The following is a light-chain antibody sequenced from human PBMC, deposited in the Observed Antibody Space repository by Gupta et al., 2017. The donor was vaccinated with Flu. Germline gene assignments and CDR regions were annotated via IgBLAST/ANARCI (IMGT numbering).Light chain of an antibody. V-gene: IGLV2-11*01. CDR3: CSFAGSYTLV. Sequence: QSAAPPPRPASGSHQQPVTTSSTATSSDIGDYDYVSWFQQHPGKAPKLLIFDVTKRSSGVPARFSGSKSGNTASLTISGLQADDEADYHCCSFAGSYTLVFGGGTKLTVL. CDR1: SSDIGDYDY. J-gene: IGLJ2*01. CDR2: DVT.